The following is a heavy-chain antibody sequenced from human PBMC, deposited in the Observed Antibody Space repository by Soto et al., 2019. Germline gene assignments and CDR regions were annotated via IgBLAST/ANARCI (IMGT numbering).Heavy chain of an antibody. CDR3: SKERRGSGWSVCNF. J-gene: IGHJ4*02. CDR2: ISGNGDSA. CDR1: GFTFRDYA. Sequence: VQLLESGGGLVQPGGSLRLSCAASGFTFRDYAMNWVRLSPGKGLEWVSDISGNGDSARHADSVKGRFTISRDNSRNKLYLQMNSLRVDDTAVYYCSKERRGSGWSVCNFWGQGTLVTVSS. V-gene: IGHV3-23*01. D-gene: IGHD6-19*01.